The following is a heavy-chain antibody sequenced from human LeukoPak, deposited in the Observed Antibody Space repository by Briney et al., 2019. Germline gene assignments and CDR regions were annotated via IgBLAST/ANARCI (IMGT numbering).Heavy chain of an antibody. CDR2: IYHSGRT. CDR3: ARGPRWSTNCYFDS. Sequence: SETLSLTCTVSGGSIGSSDYSWSWIRQPLGKGLEWIGYIYHSGRTWYNPSLKSRVTISVDKSKNQFSLRLSSVTAADTAVYYWARGPRWSTNCYFDSWGQGTLVTVSS. V-gene: IGHV4-30-2*01. D-gene: IGHD2-2*01. CDR1: GGSIGSSDYS. J-gene: IGHJ4*02.